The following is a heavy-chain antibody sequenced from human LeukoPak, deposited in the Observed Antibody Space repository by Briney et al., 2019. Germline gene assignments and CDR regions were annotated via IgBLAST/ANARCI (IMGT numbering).Heavy chain of an antibody. CDR1: GGSMNNHY. J-gene: IGHJ3*02. CDR2: IYTSGNT. V-gene: IGHV4-4*07. CDR3: ARGALDAFDI. Sequence: KPSEPLSLPCPFSGGSMNNHYWNWIRQPAGKGLEWIGRIYTSGNTNYNPSLKSRLTISVDTSKNQFSLNLSSVTAADTAVYYCARGALDAFDIWGQGTMVTVSS.